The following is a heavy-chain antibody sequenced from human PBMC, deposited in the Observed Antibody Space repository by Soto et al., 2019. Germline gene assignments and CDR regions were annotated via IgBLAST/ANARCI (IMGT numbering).Heavy chain of an antibody. D-gene: IGHD4-17*01. V-gene: IGHV3-48*01. CDR1: GFTFRSYS. CDR3: ARDNFDSSYGDSYDAVDY. J-gene: IGHJ4*02. Sequence: GGSLRLSCASSGFTFRSYSMNWVRQAPGKGLEWVSYISSSSSTIYYADSVKGRFTISRDNAKNSLYLQMNSLRAEDTAVYYCARDNFDSSYGDSYDAVDYWGQGTLVTVSS. CDR2: ISSSSSTI.